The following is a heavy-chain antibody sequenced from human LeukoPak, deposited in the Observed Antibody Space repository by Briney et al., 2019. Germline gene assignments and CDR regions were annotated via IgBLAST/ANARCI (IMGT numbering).Heavy chain of an antibody. D-gene: IGHD1-26*01. CDR2: ILTSGTT. J-gene: IGHJ4*02. Sequence: SETLSLTCTVSGGSISTYYWSWIRRPPGKGLEWIGYILTSGTTNYNPSLKSRLTISVDTSKNQFTLKLSSVTAADTAVYYCARLRVSGSYLYYFDYWGQGTLVTVSS. V-gene: IGHV4-4*09. CDR3: ARLRVSGSYLYYFDY. CDR1: GGSISTYY.